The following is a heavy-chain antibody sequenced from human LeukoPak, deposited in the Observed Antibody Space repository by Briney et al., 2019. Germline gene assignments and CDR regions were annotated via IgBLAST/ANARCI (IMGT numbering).Heavy chain of an antibody. Sequence: VASVKVSCKASGYTFISYGISWVRQAPGQGLEWMGWISAYNGNTNYAQKLQGRFTMITDTSTSTAYMELRSLRSDDTAVYYCARAALDDAFDIWGQGTMVTVSS. J-gene: IGHJ3*02. V-gene: IGHV1-18*01. CDR3: ARAALDDAFDI. CDR1: GYTFISYG. CDR2: ISAYNGNT. D-gene: IGHD2-15*01.